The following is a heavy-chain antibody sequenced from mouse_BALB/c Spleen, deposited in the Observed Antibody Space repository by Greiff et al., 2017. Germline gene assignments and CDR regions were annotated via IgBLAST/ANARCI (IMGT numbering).Heavy chain of an antibody. Sequence: QVQLQQPGAELVKPGASVKMSCKASGYTFTSYNMPWVKQTPGQGLEWIGAIYPGNGDTSYNQKFKGKATLTADKSSSTAYMQLSSLTSEDSAVYYCAYDYDAAMDYWGQGTSVTVSS. D-gene: IGHD2-4*01. CDR3: AYDYDAAMDY. V-gene: IGHV1-12*01. CDR2: IYPGNGDT. CDR1: GYTFTSYN. J-gene: IGHJ4*01.